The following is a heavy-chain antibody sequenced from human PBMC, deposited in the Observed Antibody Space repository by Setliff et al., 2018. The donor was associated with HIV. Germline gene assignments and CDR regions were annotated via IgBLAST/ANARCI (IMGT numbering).Heavy chain of an antibody. D-gene: IGHD6-19*01. Sequence: SETLSPTCTVSGGSISSSSYYWGWIRQPPGKGLEWIGSIYYSGSTYYNPSLKSRVTISVDTSKNQFSLKLSSVTAADTAVYYCAKTYSSGWCPPCYYYYYGMDVWGQGTTVTVSS. CDR2: IYYSGST. CDR1: GGSISSSSYY. V-gene: IGHV4-39*01. J-gene: IGHJ6*02. CDR3: AKTYSSGWCPPCYYYYYGMDV.